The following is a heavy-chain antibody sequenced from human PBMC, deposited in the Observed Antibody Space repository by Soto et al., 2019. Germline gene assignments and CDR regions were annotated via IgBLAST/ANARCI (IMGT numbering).Heavy chain of an antibody. D-gene: IGHD6-13*01. CDR3: ARVAYSSTWYVDY. CDR1: GFTFSAYA. V-gene: IGHV3-74*01. Sequence: GGSLRLSCAASGFTFSAYAMSWVRQAPGKGLVWVSGFNTDSSSANYADSVKGRFTISRDNAKNTLYLQMNSLRAEDTAVYFCARVAYSSTWYVDYWGQGTLVNGSS. CDR2: FNTDSSSA. J-gene: IGHJ4*02.